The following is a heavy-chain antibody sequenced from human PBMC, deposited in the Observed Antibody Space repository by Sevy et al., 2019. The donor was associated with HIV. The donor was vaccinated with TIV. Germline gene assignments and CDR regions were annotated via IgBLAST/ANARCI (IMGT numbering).Heavy chain of an antibody. CDR3: AKLYLGPATVLTQTVDY. CDR2: ISGSGGST. D-gene: IGHD4-17*01. Sequence: GGSLRLSCAASGFTFSSYAMSWVRQAPGKGLEWVSAISGSGGSTYDADSVKGRFTISRDNSKNTLYLQMNSLRAEDTAVYYCAKLYLGPATVLTQTVDYWGQGTLVTVSS. CDR1: GFTFSSYA. J-gene: IGHJ4*02. V-gene: IGHV3-23*01.